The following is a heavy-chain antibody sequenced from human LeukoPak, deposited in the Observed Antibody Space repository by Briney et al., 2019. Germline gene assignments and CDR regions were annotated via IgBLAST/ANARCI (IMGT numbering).Heavy chain of an antibody. J-gene: IGHJ4*02. CDR2: INPGRDST. CDR1: GYTISSYY. D-gene: IGHD6-19*01. Sequence: ASVTVSCKASGYTISSYYIHWVRQAPGQGLEWMGTINPGRDSTSYAQKFQGRVIMTRDTSTSTVDMDLSSLRSDDTAVYYCARDVGSGTYMFDFWGQGTLVTVSS. CDR3: ARDVGSGTYMFDF. V-gene: IGHV1-46*01.